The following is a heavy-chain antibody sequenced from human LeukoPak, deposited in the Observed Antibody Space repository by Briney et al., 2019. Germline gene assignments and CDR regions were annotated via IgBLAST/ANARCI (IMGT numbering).Heavy chain of an antibody. D-gene: IGHD3-22*01. J-gene: IGHJ4*02. V-gene: IGHV4-34*01. Sequence: PSETLSLTCAVYGGSFSGYYWSWIRQPLGKGLEWIGEINHSGSTNYNPSLKSRVTISVDTSKNQFSLKLTSVTAADTAVYYCALRASGYYLTIDYWGQGTLVTVSS. CDR3: ALRASGYYLTIDY. CDR2: INHSGST. CDR1: GGSFSGYY.